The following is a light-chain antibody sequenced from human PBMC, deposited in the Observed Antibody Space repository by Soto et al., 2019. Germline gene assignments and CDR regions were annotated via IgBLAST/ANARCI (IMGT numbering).Light chain of an antibody. V-gene: IGKV3-20*01. CDR2: GAS. J-gene: IGKJ1*01. CDR3: QQYGTSPRT. Sequence: EIVLTQSPGTLSLSPGERASLSCRASQSVTSDNLAWYQQRPGQAPRLVIYGASVRATGIPDRFSGSGSGTDFTLTISRLEPEDFAVYFCQQYGTSPRTFGQGTKVEIK. CDR1: QSVTSDN.